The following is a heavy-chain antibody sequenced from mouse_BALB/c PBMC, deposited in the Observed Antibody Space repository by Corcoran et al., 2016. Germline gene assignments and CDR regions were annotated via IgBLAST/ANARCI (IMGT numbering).Heavy chain of an antibody. CDR3: ARPGFDY. CDR2: INTYTGEP. J-gene: IGHJ2*01. Sequence: QIQLAQSGPELKKPGETVKISCKASGYTFTNYGMNWVKQAPGKGLKWMGWINTYTGEPTYADDFKGRFAFSLETSASTAYLQINNLKNEDMATYFCARPGFDYWGQGTTLTVSS. CDR1: GYTFTNYG. V-gene: IGHV9-1*02.